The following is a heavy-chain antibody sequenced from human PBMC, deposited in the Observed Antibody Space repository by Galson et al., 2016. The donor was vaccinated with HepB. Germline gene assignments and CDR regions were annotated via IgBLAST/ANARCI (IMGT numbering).Heavy chain of an antibody. Sequence: SVKVSCKASGGTFSGFPIGWLRQAPGQGLEWMGVVIPLFGRTDYSQKFQDRLTVTAGESTTTAYLELTSLSSDDAAFYYCASSSGPNFWSGYNWFAPWGQGTLVTVSS. D-gene: IGHD3-3*01. V-gene: IGHV1-69*13. CDR2: VIPLFGRT. CDR1: GGTFSGFP. J-gene: IGHJ5*02. CDR3: ASSSGPNFWSGYNWFAP.